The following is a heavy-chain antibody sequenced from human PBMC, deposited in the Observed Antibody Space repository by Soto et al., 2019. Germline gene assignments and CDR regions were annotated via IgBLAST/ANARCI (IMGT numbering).Heavy chain of an antibody. V-gene: IGHV1-18*04. CDR1: GYTFTSYG. D-gene: IGHD6-13*01. CDR3: ARDGIAAAGPLYYYGMDV. CDR2: ISAYNGNT. J-gene: IGHJ6*02. Sequence: ASVKVSCKASGYTFTSYGISWVRQAPGQGLEWMGWISAYNGNTDYAQKLQGRVTMTTDTSTSTAYMELRSLRSDDTAVYYCARDGIAAAGPLYYYGMDVWGQGTTVTVSS.